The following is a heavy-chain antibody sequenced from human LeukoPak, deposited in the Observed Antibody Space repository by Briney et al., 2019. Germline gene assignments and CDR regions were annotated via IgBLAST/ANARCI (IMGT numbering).Heavy chain of an antibody. Sequence: PGGSLRLSCAASGFTFSSYSMSWVRQPPGKGLEWVSGISNNGGSTYYADSVKGRFAISRDNPKNMLYLQMSSLRAEDTAVYYCAKDIAAAKPYYFDYWGQGSLVTASS. CDR3: AKDIAAAKPYYFDY. D-gene: IGHD6-13*01. V-gene: IGHV3-23*01. CDR2: ISNNGGST. J-gene: IGHJ4*02. CDR1: GFTFSSYS.